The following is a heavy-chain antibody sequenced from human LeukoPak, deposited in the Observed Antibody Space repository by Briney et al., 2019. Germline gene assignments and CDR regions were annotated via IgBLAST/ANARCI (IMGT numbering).Heavy chain of an antibody. CDR1: GYTVTGYY. D-gene: IGHD1-26*01. CDR2: INPHSGVT. CDR3: ARDQVAATSAHNFDY. Sequence: GASVKFSCKASGYTVTGYYLHWVRQAPGQGLEWMGWINPHSGVTTFPQKFQGRFTMTMDTSISTTYMELNRLRSDDTAVYYCARDQVAATSAHNFDYWGQGTLVTVSS. J-gene: IGHJ4*02. V-gene: IGHV1-2*02.